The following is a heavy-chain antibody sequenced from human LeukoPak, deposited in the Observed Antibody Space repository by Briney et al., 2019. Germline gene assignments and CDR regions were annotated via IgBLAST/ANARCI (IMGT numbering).Heavy chain of an antibody. J-gene: IGHJ4*02. CDR2: IYYSGST. Sequence: PSETLSLTCTVSGGSISSSSYYWGCIRQPPGKGLEWIGSIYYSGSTYYNPSLKSRVTISVDTSKNQFSLKLSSVTAADTAVYYCARTVVVVIYYFEYWGQGTLVTVSS. CDR1: GGSISSSSYY. CDR3: ARTVVVVIYYFEY. V-gene: IGHV4-39*01. D-gene: IGHD3-22*01.